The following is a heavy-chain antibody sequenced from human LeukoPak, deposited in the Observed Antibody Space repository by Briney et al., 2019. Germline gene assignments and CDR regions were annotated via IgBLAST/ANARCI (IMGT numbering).Heavy chain of an antibody. D-gene: IGHD3-10*01. CDR1: GFTFDDYA. Sequence: GGSLRLSCAASGFTFDDYAMHWVRQAPGKGLEWVSGISWNSGSIGYADSVKGRFTISRDNAKNSLYLQMNSLRAEDTALYYCANAVLRTPYYYYYGMDVWGQGTTVTVSS. CDR2: ISWNSGSI. CDR3: ANAVLRTPYYYYYGMDV. V-gene: IGHV3-9*01. J-gene: IGHJ6*02.